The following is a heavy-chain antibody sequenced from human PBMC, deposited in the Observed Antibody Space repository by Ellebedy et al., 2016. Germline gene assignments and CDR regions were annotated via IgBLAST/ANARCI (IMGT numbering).Heavy chain of an antibody. CDR1: GFTFTSYA. CDR3: AKDRITYNWGTSLDP. J-gene: IGHJ5*02. D-gene: IGHD3-16*01. CDR2: ISATGSSA. V-gene: IGHV3-23*01. Sequence: GESLKISCAASGFTFTSYAMSWVRQAPGKGLEWVSTISATGSSAYYADSLKGRFTISRDNSRNTVYLQMNSLRAEDTAVYYCAKDRITYNWGTSLDPWGQGTLVTVSS.